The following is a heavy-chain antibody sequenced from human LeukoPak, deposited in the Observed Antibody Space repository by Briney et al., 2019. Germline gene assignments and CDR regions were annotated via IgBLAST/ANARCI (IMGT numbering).Heavy chain of an antibody. CDR2: ISGSGGTT. CDR1: GFSFSNFA. Sequence: PGGSLRLSSTASGFSFSNFAMSWVRQAPGKGLEWVSVISGSGGTTHYADSVKGRFTISRDNSKNTLYLQMSSLRAEDTAVYHCAREVGGLDYWGQGTLVTVSS. D-gene: IGHD1-26*01. J-gene: IGHJ4*02. CDR3: AREVGGLDY. V-gene: IGHV3-23*01.